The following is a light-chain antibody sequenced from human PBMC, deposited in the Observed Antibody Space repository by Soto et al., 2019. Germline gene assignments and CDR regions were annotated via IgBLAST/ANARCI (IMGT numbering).Light chain of an antibody. J-gene: IGKJ4*01. CDR2: AAS. CDR1: QAIGND. V-gene: IGKV1-17*01. CDR3: LQHNSYPRA. Sequence: DIQMTQSPSSLSASVGDRVTITCRASQAIGNDLGWYQQRPGKAPNRLIYAASRLQSGVSSRFSGSGSGTEFTHTISSLQPEDFATYYCLQHNSYPRAFGAGTRVEIK.